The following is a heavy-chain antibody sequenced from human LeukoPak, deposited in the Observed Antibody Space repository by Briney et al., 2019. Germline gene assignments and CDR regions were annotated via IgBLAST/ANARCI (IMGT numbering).Heavy chain of an antibody. Sequence: GGSLRLSCVASGFTFDDYAMHWVRQAPGKGLEWVSGISWNSGSIGYADSVKGRFTISRDNAKNSLYLQMNSLRAEDMALYYCAKGGMATITGYFDYWGQGTLVTVSS. J-gene: IGHJ4*02. CDR2: ISWNSGSI. V-gene: IGHV3-9*03. CDR1: GFTFDDYA. CDR3: AKGGMATITGYFDY. D-gene: IGHD5-24*01.